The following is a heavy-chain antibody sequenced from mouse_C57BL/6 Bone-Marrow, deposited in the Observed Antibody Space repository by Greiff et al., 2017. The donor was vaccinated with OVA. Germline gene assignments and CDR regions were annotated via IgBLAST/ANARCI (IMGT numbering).Heavy chain of an antibody. CDR1: GYTFTSYW. D-gene: IGHD1-1*01. J-gene: IGHJ3*01. Sequence: VQLQQPGAELVRPGSSVKLSCKASGYTFTSYWMHWVKQRPIQGLEWIGNIDPSDSETHYNQKFKDKATLTVDKSSSTAYMQLSSLTSEDSAVYYCARRYGSSSAWFAYWGQGTLVTVSA. V-gene: IGHV1-52*01. CDR3: ARRYGSSSAWFAY. CDR2: IDPSDSET.